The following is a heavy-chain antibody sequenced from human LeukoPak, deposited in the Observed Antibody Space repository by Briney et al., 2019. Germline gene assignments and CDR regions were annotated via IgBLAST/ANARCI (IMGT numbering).Heavy chain of an antibody. V-gene: IGHV3-23*01. CDR3: AKGLVAATDGDY. D-gene: IGHD2-15*01. J-gene: IGHJ4*02. CDR1: GFTFSSYA. CDR2: ISGSGGST. Sequence: GASLRLSCAASGFTFSSYAMSWVRQAPGKGLEWVSAISGSGGSTYYADSVKGRFTISRDNSKNTLYLQMNSLRAEDTAVYYCAKGLVAATDGDYWGQGTLVTVSS.